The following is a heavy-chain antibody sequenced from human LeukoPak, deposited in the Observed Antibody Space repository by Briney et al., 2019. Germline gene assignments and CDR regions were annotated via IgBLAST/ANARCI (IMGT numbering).Heavy chain of an antibody. CDR3: AGSFQGAITIFGVVPG. CDR2: VYYSGYT. J-gene: IGHJ4*02. V-gene: IGHV4-39*01. Sequence: PSETLSLTCTVSGGSISSSSYYWGWIRQPPGKGLEWIGSVYYSGYTYYNPSLKSRVTISVDTSKNQFSLKLSSVTAADTAVYYCAGSFQGAITIFGVVPGGGQGTLVTVSS. CDR1: GGSISSSSYY. D-gene: IGHD3-3*01.